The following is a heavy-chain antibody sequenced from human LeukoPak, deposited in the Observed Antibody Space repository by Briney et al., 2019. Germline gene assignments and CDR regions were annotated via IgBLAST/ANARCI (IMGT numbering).Heavy chain of an antibody. Sequence: GGSLRLSCTASGFTFSSYGMHWVRQAPGKGLEWVSLISGDGGSTYYADSVKGRFTISRDNSKNSLYLQMNSLRTEDTALYYCAKDIGYDFDWLVDYWGQGTLVTVSS. V-gene: IGHV3-43*02. CDR3: AKDIGYDFDWLVDY. CDR1: GFTFSSYG. D-gene: IGHD3-9*01. J-gene: IGHJ4*02. CDR2: ISGDGGST.